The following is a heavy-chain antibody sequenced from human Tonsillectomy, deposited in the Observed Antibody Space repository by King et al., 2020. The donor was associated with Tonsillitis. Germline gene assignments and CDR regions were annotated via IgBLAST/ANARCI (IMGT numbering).Heavy chain of an antibody. D-gene: IGHD4-17*01. CDR3: ARDGRDYGDYEGFEY. V-gene: IGHV1-18*04. Sequence: QLVQSGAEIKKPGASVRVSCKASGYTFTTYGINWVRQAPGQGLEWRGWISTYSGNTNYAQKLQGRATMTTDTSTSTAYMELKSLRSDDTAVYYCARDGRDYGDYEGFEYWGQGTLVTVSS. J-gene: IGHJ4*02. CDR1: GYTFTTYG. CDR2: ISTYSGNT.